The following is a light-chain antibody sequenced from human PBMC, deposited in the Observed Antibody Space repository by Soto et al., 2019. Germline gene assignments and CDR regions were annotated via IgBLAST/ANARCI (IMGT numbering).Light chain of an antibody. J-gene: IGLJ3*02. V-gene: IGLV1-47*01. Sequence: QYVLTQPPSASGTPGQRVTISCSGSSSNIVSNYVYWYQQLPGTAPKLLIYRNNQRPSGVTDRFSGSKSGTSASLAISGLRSEDEADYYCAAWDDSLSGWVFGGGTKLTVL. CDR3: AAWDDSLSGWV. CDR2: RNN. CDR1: SSNIVSNY.